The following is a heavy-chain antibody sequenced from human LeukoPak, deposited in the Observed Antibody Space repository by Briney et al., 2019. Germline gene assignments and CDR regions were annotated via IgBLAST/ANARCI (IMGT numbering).Heavy chain of an antibody. CDR1: GYTFSIYG. CDR3: ARGAWDYYGSGSGVGYLDY. J-gene: IGHJ4*02. V-gene: IGHV1-18*01. D-gene: IGHD3-10*01. CDR2: ISTYNTNT. Sequence: GASVKVSCKASGYTFSIYGISWVRQAPGQGLEWMGWISTYNTNTNYAQRLQGRVAMTTDTSTTTAYMELRSLTSDDTAIYYCARGAWDYYGSGSGVGYLDYWGQGTLVTVSS.